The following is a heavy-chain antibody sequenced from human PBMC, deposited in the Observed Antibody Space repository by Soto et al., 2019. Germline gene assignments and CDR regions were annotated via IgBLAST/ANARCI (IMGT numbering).Heavy chain of an antibody. CDR2: IIPIFGTA. V-gene: IGHV1-69*13. D-gene: IGHD6-13*01. J-gene: IGHJ6*02. CDR1: GGTFSSYA. CDR3: ARDRIGYSSSWAYYYYYGMDV. Sequence: SVKVSCKASGGTFSSYAISWVRQAPGQGLEWMGGIIPIFGTANYAQKFQGRVTITADESTSTAYMELSSLRSEDTAVYYCARDRIGYSSSWAYYYYYGMDVWGQGTTVTVSS.